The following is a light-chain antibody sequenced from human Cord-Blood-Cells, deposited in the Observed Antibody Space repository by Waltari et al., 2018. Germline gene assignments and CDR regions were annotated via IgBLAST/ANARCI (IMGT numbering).Light chain of an antibody. CDR3: CSYAGSRV. CDR2: EGS. Sequence: SALTQPASVSGSPGQSITIPCTGTSSDVGSYNLVSWYQQPPGKAPKLMIYEGSKRPSGVSNRFSGSKSGNTASLTISGLQAEDEADYYCCSYAGSRVFGGGTKLTVL. CDR1: SSDVGSYNL. J-gene: IGLJ3*02. V-gene: IGLV2-23*01.